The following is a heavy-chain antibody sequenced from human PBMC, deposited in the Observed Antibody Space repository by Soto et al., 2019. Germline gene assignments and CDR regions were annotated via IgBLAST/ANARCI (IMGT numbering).Heavy chain of an antibody. CDR1: GFTFSSYW. CDR2: IKQDGSEK. J-gene: IGHJ6*02. Sequence: GGSLRLSCAASGFTFSSYWMSWVRQAPGKGLEWVANIKQDGSEKYYVDSVKGRFTISRDNAKNSLYLQMNSLRAEDKAVYYCARDLVSGATFFGVVINDYSYGMDVWGQGTTGTVSS. V-gene: IGHV3-7*01. CDR3: ARDLVSGATFFGVVINDYSYGMDV. D-gene: IGHD3-3*01.